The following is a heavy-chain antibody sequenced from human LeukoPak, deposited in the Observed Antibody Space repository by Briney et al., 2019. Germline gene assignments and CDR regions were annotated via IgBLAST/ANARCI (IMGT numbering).Heavy chain of an antibody. J-gene: IGHJ6*03. CDR1: GSTFSSYG. Sequence: PGGPLRLSCAASGSTFSSYGMHWVRQAPGKGLEWVANIKQDGSEKYYLDSVKGRFTISRDNDKNSLYLQMNSLRAEDTAVYYCARDKEYCSGGSCYLYNYYYYMDVWGKGTTVTVSS. CDR2: IKQDGSEK. D-gene: IGHD2-15*01. V-gene: IGHV3-7*01. CDR3: ARDKEYCSGGSCYLYNYYYYMDV.